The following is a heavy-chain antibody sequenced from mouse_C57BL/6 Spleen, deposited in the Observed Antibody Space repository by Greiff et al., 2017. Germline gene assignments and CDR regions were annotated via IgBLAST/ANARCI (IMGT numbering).Heavy chain of an antibody. CDR3: ARGGVYDGYFAY. V-gene: IGHV1-72*01. CDR1: GYTFTSYW. CDR2: IVPNSGGT. Sequence: QVQLQQSGAELVKPGASVKLSCKASGYTFTSYWMHWVKQRPGRGLEWIGRIVPNSGGTKYNEKFKSKATLTVDNPSSTAYMQLSSLASEDSAVYCGARGGVYDGYFAYWGQGTLVTVSA. J-gene: IGHJ3*01. D-gene: IGHD2-3*01.